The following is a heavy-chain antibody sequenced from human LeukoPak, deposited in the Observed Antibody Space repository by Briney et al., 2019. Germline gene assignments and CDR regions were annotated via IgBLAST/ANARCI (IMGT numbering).Heavy chain of an antibody. J-gene: IGHJ6*02. CDR3: ARRNAYCSSGSCSRASYYYYGMDV. V-gene: IGHV3-11*01. Sequence: GGSLRLSCAASGFTCSDYYMSWIRQAPGKGLEWVSYIGSSGTDIYYADSVKGRFTISRDNAKNSLYLQMNSLRAEDTAVYYCARRNAYCSSGSCSRASYYYYGMDVWGQGTTVTVSS. CDR1: GFTCSDYY. CDR2: IGSSGTDI. D-gene: IGHD2-15*01.